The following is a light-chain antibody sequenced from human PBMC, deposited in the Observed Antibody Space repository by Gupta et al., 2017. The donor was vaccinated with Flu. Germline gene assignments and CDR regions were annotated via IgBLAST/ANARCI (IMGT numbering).Light chain of an antibody. CDR1: QSVSNQ. CDR3: QQRSGLPMYT. V-gene: IGKV3-11*01. Sequence: EIVLTQSPVTLSLSPGDSAILSCRASQSVSNQLAWYQQRPGQPPRLLMYDASWRADGIPARFSGSGAGTDFTLTITTREPEDFAVYYCQQRSGLPMYTFGQGTKLEIK. CDR2: DAS. J-gene: IGKJ2*01.